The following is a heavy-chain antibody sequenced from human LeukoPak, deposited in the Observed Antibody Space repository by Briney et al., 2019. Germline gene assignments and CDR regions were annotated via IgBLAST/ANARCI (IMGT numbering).Heavy chain of an antibody. D-gene: IGHD3-9*01. CDR3: EKTTAYDILTGRRRYYFDY. CDR2: ISGSGGST. Sequence: GGSLSFSCAASGFTVSSNYMSWFRQAPGKGLEWFSAISGSGGSTYYADSVKGRFTISRDNSKNTLYLQMNSLKAEDTAVYFCEKTTAYDILTGRRRYYFDYWGQGTLVTVSS. V-gene: IGHV3-23*01. J-gene: IGHJ4*02. CDR1: GFTVSSNY.